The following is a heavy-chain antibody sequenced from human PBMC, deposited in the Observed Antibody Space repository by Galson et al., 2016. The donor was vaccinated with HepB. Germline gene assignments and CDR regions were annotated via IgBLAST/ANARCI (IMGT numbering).Heavy chain of an antibody. CDR1: GITFSSYV. J-gene: IGHJ6*03. V-gene: IGHV3-23*01. D-gene: IGHD4-11*01. CDR2: ISDSGGIT. Sequence: SLRLSCAASGITFSSYVMNWVRQAPGKGLEWVSVISDSGGITNYADSVKGRFTISRDNSKNTLYLQMSSLRTEDTAVYYCARGTTTYAYYYMDVWGQGTTVTVSS. CDR3: ARGTTTYAYYYMDV.